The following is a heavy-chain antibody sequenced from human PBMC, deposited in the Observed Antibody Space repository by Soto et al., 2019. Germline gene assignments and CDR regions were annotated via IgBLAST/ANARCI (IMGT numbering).Heavy chain of an antibody. Sequence: SETLSLTCAVYGESFSGHFWTWVRQPPGKGLQWIGEIDHSGSTNCEPSLKSRVTISVDTSKNQFSLKLTSVTATDTAVYYCARATRDGRWSIDYRGQRNTVTVSS. CDR3: ARATRDGRWSIDY. J-gene: IGHJ4*02. D-gene: IGHD6-13*01. V-gene: IGHV4-34*01. CDR2: IDHSGST. CDR1: GESFSGHF.